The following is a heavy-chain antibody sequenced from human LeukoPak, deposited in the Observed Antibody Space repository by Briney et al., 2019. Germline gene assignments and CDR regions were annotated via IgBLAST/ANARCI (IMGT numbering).Heavy chain of an antibody. CDR2: VNPGDSDT. V-gene: IGHV5-51*01. Sequence: GESLKISCKGSGYSFTTYWIGWVRQMPGKGLEYMGIVNPGDSDTRYSPSFQGQVTISVDKSISTAYLQWSSLKASDTAMYYCASPRVGATAFDIWGQGTLVTVSS. CDR1: GYSFTTYW. D-gene: IGHD1-26*01. CDR3: ASPRVGATAFDI. J-gene: IGHJ3*02.